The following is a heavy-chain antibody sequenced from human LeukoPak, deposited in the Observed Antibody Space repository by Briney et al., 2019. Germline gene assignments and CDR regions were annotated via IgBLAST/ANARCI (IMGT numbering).Heavy chain of an antibody. Sequence: GSLRLSCAASGFTFSSYEMNWVRQAPGKGLEWIGSIYYSGSTYYNPSLKSRVTISVDTSKNQFSLKLSSVTAADTAVYSCARGSVRGEFDPWGQGTLVTVSS. V-gene: IGHV4-39*07. J-gene: IGHJ5*02. CDR1: GFTFSSYE. CDR3: ARGSVRGEFDP. CDR2: IYYSGST. D-gene: IGHD3-10*01.